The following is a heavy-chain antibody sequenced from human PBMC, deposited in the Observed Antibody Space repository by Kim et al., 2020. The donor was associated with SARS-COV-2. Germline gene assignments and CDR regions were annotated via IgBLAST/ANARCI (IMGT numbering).Heavy chain of an antibody. CDR3: ARERGGEKGSFPY. D-gene: IGHD1-26*01. J-gene: IGHJ4*02. Sequence: YNPDPQRGVNISVDTSKNQFSLKLSSVTAADTAVYYCARERGGEKGSFPYWGQGTLVTVSS. V-gene: IGHV4-30-2*04.